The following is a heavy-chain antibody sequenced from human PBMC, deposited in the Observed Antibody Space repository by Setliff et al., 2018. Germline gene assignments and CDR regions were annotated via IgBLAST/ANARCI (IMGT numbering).Heavy chain of an antibody. J-gene: IGHJ4*02. V-gene: IGHV4-59*01. CDR3: ASISGYETLDY. Sequence: SETLSLTCIVSGGSINSYYWNWIRQPPGKGLEWIGYIYYSGSTNYNPSLKSRVTISVDTSKNQFSLKLSSVTAADTAVYYCASISGYETLDYWGQGTLVTVSS. D-gene: IGHD5-12*01. CDR2: IYYSGST. CDR1: GGSINSYY.